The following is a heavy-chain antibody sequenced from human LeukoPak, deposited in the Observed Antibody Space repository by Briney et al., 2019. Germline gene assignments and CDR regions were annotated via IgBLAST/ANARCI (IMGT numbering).Heavy chain of an antibody. D-gene: IGHD2-2*01. CDR1: GFTFSSYA. CDR2: ISGSGGST. Sequence: PGGSLRLSCAASGFTFSSYAMSWVRQAPGKGLEWVSAISGSGGSTYYADSVKGRFTISRDNSKNTLYLQMNSLRAEDTAVYYCAKDRWVTDIVVVPAAKGGMDVWGKGTTVTVPS. J-gene: IGHJ6*04. CDR3: AKDRWVTDIVVVPAAKGGMDV. V-gene: IGHV3-23*01.